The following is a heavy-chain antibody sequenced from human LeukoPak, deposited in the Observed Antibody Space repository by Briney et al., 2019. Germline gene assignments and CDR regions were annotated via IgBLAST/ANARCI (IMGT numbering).Heavy chain of an antibody. D-gene: IGHD1-14*01. V-gene: IGHV4-34*01. CDR3: PPEAHSDSEGGLFGY. Sequence: PSETLSLTRGLLGRLLCLQLEREFRQPPGKGLEWIGEINQSGSTNYNPSLKSRVTISVDTSKNQFSLKLSYVTGAHTAVFYWPPEAHSDSEGGLFGYWGQGTLVTVSS. CDR2: INQSGST. J-gene: IGHJ4*02. CDR1: GRLLCLQ.